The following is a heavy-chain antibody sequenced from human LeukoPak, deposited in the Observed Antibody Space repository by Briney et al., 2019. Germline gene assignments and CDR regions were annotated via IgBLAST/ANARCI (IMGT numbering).Heavy chain of an antibody. CDR2: ISGSGGST. Sequence: PGGSLRLSCAASGFTFSSYAMSWVRQAPGKGLEWVSAISGSGGSTYYADSVKGRFTISRGNSKNTLYLQMNSLRAEDTAVYYCAKEQFIVVVTAILDYWGQGTLVTVSS. CDR1: GFTFSSYA. V-gene: IGHV3-23*01. CDR3: AKEQFIVVVTAILDY. D-gene: IGHD2-21*02. J-gene: IGHJ4*02.